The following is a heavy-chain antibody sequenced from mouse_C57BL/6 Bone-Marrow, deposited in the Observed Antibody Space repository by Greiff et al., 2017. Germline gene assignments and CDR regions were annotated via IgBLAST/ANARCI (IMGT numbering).Heavy chain of an antibody. V-gene: IGHV1-80*01. CDR1: GYAFSSYW. J-gene: IGHJ3*01. CDR3: GRWGRETWFAY. Sequence: VKLQQSGAELVKPGASVKISCKASGYAFSSYWMNWVKQRPGKGLEWIGQIYPGDGDTNYNGKFKGKATLTADKSSSTAYMQIISLTSEDAAVYLCGRWGRETWFAYWGQGTLVTVSA. CDR2: IYPGDGDT.